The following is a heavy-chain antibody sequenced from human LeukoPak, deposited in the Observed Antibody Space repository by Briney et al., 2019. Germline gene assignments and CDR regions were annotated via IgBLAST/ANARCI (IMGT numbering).Heavy chain of an antibody. Sequence: SETLSLTCTVSGGSISSYYWSWIRQPPGKGLEWIGYIYYSGSTNYNPSLKSRVTIPVDTSKNQFSLKLSSVTAADTAVYYCARDSVVVVPAAILDYYYYGMDVWGQGTTVTVSS. D-gene: IGHD2-2*01. V-gene: IGHV4-59*01. CDR1: GGSISSYY. CDR3: ARDSVVVVPAAILDYYYYGMDV. J-gene: IGHJ6*02. CDR2: IYYSGST.